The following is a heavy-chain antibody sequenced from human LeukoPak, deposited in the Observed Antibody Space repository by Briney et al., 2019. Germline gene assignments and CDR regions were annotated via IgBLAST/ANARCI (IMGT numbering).Heavy chain of an antibody. CDR3: ATGSIAARPDFDY. CDR1: GYTLSELS. CDR2: FDTEDGET. J-gene: IGHJ4*02. Sequence: ASVKVSCKVSGYTLSELSMHWVRQTPGKGLEWTGGFDTEDGETIYAQKFQGRVTMTEDTSTDTAYMELSSLRSEDTAVYYCATGSIAARPDFDYWGQGTLVTVSS. V-gene: IGHV1-24*01. D-gene: IGHD6-6*01.